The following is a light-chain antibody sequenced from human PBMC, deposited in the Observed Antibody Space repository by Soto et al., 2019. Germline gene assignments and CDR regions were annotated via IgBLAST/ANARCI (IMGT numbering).Light chain of an antibody. CDR3: QQYGSSPPMYT. CDR1: LSVSSSS. V-gene: IGKV3-20*01. J-gene: IGKJ2*01. CDR2: GAS. Sequence: EIVLTQSPGTLSLSPGERATLSCRASLSVSSSSLAWYQQKPGQAPRLLIYGASSRATGIPDRFSGSGSGTDFTLTISRLEPEDFAVYYCQQYGSSPPMYTFGQGTKLEIK.